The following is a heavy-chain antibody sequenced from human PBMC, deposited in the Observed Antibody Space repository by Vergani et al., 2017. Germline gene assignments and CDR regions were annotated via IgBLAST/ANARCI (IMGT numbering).Heavy chain of an antibody. D-gene: IGHD3-16*02. V-gene: IGHV3-30*02. Sequence: QVQLVESGGGVVQPGGSLRLSCAASEFIFSNYGMHWVRQAPGKGLEWVAFIRYDGINKYYADSVKGRFTISRDNSKNTLYLQMNSLRAEDTAVYYCAKALPTDDYVWGSYRPFHKSYFDYWGQGTLVTVSS. CDR2: IRYDGINK. J-gene: IGHJ4*02. CDR3: AKALPTDDYVWGSYRPFHKSYFDY. CDR1: EFIFSNYG.